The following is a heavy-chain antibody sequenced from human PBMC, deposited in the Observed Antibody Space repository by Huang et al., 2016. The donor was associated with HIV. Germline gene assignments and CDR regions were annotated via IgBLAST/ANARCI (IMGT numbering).Heavy chain of an antibody. CDR2: RYNTVKM. CDR1: GGSINTGRYY. D-gene: IGHD3-3*01. V-gene: IGHV4-39*01. Sequence: QMRFQESGPGLVKTSGTLSLTCNVSGGSINTGRYYWGWFRQPPGQGPELVGGRYNTVKMNYDPPVKGRLPMSADTSKNHLSLNLSSVTAADTAIYYCARNHDCWRGRMFAISYFDVWGRGTLVTVAS. CDR3: ARNHDCWRGRMFAISYFDV. J-gene: IGHJ2*01.